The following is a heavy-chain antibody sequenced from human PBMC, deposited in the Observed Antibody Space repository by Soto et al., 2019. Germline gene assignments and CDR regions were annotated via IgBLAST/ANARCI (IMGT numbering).Heavy chain of an antibody. J-gene: IGHJ4*02. CDR2: IYSGGST. D-gene: IGHD3-3*01. CDR3: ARGGDGDYFDY. CDR1: GFTVSSNY. Sequence: EVQLVESGGGLIQPGGSLRLSCAASGFTVSSNYMSWVRQAPVKGLAWVSVIYSGGSTYYADSVKGRFTISRDNSKNTLYLQMNSLRAEDTDVYDCARGGDGDYFDYWGQGTLVTVSS. V-gene: IGHV3-53*01.